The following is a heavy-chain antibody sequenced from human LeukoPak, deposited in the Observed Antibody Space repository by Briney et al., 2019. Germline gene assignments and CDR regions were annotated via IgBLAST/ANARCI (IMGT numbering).Heavy chain of an antibody. V-gene: IGHV3-21*01. CDR2: ISSSSRYI. CDR3: ARGPQPGRSFDI. Sequence: PGGSLRLSCAASGFTFSSYRMNGVRRAPGKGLGWVSSISSSSRYIYYADSVKGRFTISRDNAKNSLYLQMNSLRAEDTAVYYCARGPQPGRSFDIWGQGTMVTVSS. CDR1: GFTFSSYR. D-gene: IGHD1-1*01. J-gene: IGHJ3*02.